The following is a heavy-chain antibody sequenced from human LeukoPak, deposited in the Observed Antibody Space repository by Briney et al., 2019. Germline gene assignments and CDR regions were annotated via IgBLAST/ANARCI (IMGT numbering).Heavy chain of an antibody. D-gene: IGHD2-2*01. CDR3: AKHWSYCSTTSCFFNYYYYYMDV. CDR1: GFTFSAYG. CDR2: VSGADGTT. Sequence: PGGSLRLSCAASGFTFSAYGMSWVRQSPRKGLEWVPGVSGADGTTYYADSVKGRFTISRDNSKSTLYLQMNNLRAEDTAVYYCAKHWSYCSTTSCFFNYYYYYMDVWGKGTTVTVSS. V-gene: IGHV3-23*01. J-gene: IGHJ6*03.